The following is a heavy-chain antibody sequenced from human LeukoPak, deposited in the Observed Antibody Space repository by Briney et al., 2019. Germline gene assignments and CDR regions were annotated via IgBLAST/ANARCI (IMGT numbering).Heavy chain of an antibody. CDR3: ARGGHSSSWYWYFDL. CDR2: IYYSGST. J-gene: IGHJ2*01. Sequence: TSETLSLTCTVSGGSISSYYWSWIRQPPGKGLEWIGYIYYSGSTNYNPSHKSRVTISVDTSKNQFSLKLSSVTAADTAVYYCARGGHSSSWYWYFDLWGRGTLVTVSS. CDR1: GGSISSYY. V-gene: IGHV4-59*01. D-gene: IGHD6-13*01.